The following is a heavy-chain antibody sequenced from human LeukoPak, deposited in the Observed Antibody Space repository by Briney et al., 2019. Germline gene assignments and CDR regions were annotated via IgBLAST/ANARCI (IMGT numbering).Heavy chain of an antibody. J-gene: IGHJ3*02. Sequence: GGSLRLSCAASGFTFSSYDMHWVRQATGKGLEWVSAIGTAGDTYYPGSVKGRFTISRENAKNSLYLQMNSLRAGDTAVYYCARGLAKTYYYDSSGYSDAFDIWGQGTMVTVSS. V-gene: IGHV3-13*01. CDR3: ARGLAKTYYYDSSGYSDAFDI. CDR2: IGTAGDT. D-gene: IGHD3-22*01. CDR1: GFTFSSYD.